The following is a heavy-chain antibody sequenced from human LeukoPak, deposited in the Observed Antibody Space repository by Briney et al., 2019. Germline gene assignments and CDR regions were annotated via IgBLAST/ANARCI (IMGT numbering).Heavy chain of an antibody. D-gene: IGHD3-22*01. V-gene: IGHV4-39*07. CDR3: ARGLRGEGGYYDY. CDR2: IYYSGST. Sequence: SSQTLSLTCTVSGGSISSGDYYWSWIRQPPGKGLEWIGSIYYSGSTYYNPSLKSRVTISVDTSKNQFSLKLSSVTAADTAVYYCARGLRGEGGYYDYWGQGTLVTVSS. J-gene: IGHJ4*02. CDR1: GGSISSGDYY.